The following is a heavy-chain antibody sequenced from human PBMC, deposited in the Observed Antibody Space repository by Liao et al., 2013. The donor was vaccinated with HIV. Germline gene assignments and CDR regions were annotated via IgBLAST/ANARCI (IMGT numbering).Heavy chain of an antibody. V-gene: IGHV4-30-2*01. CDR3: ARDHAGDFWTGARGGDAFDV. CDR1: GGSISSGGYS. J-gene: IGHJ3*01. Sequence: QLQLHESGPGLVKPSQTLSLTCAVSGGSISSGGYSWSWIRQPPGKGLEWIGYIYHSGSTYYNPSLKSRVTISVDRSKNEFSLKLRWVTATDTAIYYCARDHAGDFWTGARGGDAFDVWGPGDSGHRLF. CDR2: IYHSGST. D-gene: IGHD3/OR15-3a*01.